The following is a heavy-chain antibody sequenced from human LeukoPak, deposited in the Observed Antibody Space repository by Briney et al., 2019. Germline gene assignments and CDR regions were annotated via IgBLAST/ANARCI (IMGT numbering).Heavy chain of an antibody. D-gene: IGHD6-19*01. CDR3: TRGYSSGWSPYYYYMDV. J-gene: IGHJ6*03. CDR1: GFTFSGSA. CDR2: IRSKANSYAT. Sequence: PGGSLRLSCAASGFTFSGSAMHWVRQASGKGLEWVGRIRSKANSYATAYAASVKGRFTISRDDSKNTAYLQMNSLKTEDTAVYYCTRGYSSGWSPYYYYMDVWGKGTTVTVSS. V-gene: IGHV3-73*01.